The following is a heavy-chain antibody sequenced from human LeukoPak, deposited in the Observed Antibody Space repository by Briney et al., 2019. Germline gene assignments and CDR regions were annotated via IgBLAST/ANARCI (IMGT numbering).Heavy chain of an antibody. CDR3: ARDNNYDFDY. CDR2: ISSSSSYI. J-gene: IGHJ4*02. V-gene: IGHV3-21*01. Sequence: PGGSLRLSCTASGFTFGDYAMNWVRQAPGKGLEWVSSISSSSSYIYYADSVKGRFTISRDNAKNSLYLQMNSLRAEDTAVYYCARDNNYDFDYWGQGTLVTVSS. D-gene: IGHD3-22*01. CDR1: GFTFGDYA.